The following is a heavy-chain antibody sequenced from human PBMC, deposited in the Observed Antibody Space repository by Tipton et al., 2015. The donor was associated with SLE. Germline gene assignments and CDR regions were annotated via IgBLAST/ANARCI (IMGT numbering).Heavy chain of an antibody. V-gene: IGHV4-30-4*01. Sequence: TLSLTCSVSGVSISSDGYYWSWIRQHPGKGLEWIGSVDYSGNTHYNPSLRSRITISVDTSKNQFSLKLSSVTAADTAMYYCARHLRGGTYVWGQGTLVTVSS. J-gene: IGHJ4*02. CDR2: VDYSGNT. CDR3: ARHLRGGTYV. CDR1: GVSISSDGYY. D-gene: IGHD1-26*01.